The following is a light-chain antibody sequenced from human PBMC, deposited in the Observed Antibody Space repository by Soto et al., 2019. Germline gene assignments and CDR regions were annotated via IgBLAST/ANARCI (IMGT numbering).Light chain of an antibody. CDR1: QSLLHTSGDNY. CDR3: MQAQQIPRT. Sequence: VTPGEPRASSCSSSQSLLHTSGDNYLDWYLQRPGQSPQLLIYLASKRASGVSDRFSGSGSGTRFTLRISRVEAEDVGFYYCMQAQQIPRTFGQGSKVDI. J-gene: IGKJ1*01. CDR2: LAS. V-gene: IGKV2-28*01.